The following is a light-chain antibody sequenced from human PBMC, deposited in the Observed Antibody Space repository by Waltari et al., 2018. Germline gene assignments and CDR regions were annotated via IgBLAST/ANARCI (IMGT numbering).Light chain of an antibody. J-gene: IGKJ5*01. V-gene: IGKV3-20*01. CDR1: QSVTSTY. CDR2: GAS. Sequence: IVLTQSPGTLSLSPGERATLSCRASQSVTSTYLAWYQQKPGRSPRLLIYGASSRATGVPDRFSGGGSATDFTLTITRLEPEDFAVYYCQQYSQSPITFGQGTRLDNK. CDR3: QQYSQSPIT.